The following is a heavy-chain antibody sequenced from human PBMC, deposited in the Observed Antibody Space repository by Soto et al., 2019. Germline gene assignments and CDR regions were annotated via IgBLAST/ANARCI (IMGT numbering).Heavy chain of an antibody. CDR2: IYPGDSNT. Sequence: GESLKISCKGSGYRLTSYWIAWVRQMSGKGLEWMGIIYPGDSNTIYSPSFQGQVTISADKSISTAYLQWSSLKASDTAMYYCVRVVGRNLVYFVFPGQRSPVSGSS. J-gene: IGHJ4*02. D-gene: IGHD2-15*01. CDR3: VRVVGRNLVYFVF. V-gene: IGHV5-51*01. CDR1: GYRLTSYW.